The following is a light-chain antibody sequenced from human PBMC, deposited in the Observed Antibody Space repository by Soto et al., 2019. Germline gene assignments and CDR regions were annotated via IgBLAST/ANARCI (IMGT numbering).Light chain of an antibody. J-gene: IGLJ2*01. CDR1: SSDIGSYNY. Sequence: QSALTQPASVSGSPGQSITISCTGTSSDIGSYNYVSWYQQLPGKVPKLMIYGVSNRPSGVSNRFAGSKSGNTASLTISGLHAEDEADYYCSSYTFSSTLVVFGGGTKLTVL. CDR3: SSYTFSSTLVV. CDR2: GVS. V-gene: IGLV2-14*03.